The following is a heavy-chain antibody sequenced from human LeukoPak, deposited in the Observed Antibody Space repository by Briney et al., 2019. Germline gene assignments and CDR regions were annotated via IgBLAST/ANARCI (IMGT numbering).Heavy chain of an antibody. Sequence: ASVKVSCKASGYTFTSYYMHWVRQAPGQGLEWMGIINPSGGSTSYAQKFQGRVTMTTDTSTSTAYMELRSLRSDDTAVYYCARTVTTVTTLWFDPWGQGTLVTVSS. D-gene: IGHD4-17*01. V-gene: IGHV1-46*01. J-gene: IGHJ5*02. CDR1: GYTFTSYY. CDR2: INPSGGST. CDR3: ARTVTTVTTLWFDP.